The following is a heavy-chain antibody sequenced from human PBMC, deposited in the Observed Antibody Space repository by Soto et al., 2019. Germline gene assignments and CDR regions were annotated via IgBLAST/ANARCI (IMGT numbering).Heavy chain of an antibody. CDR1: GGSISSYY. CDR3: ARTALGWFDP. Sequence: SETLSLTCSLSGGSISSYYWSWIRQPPGKGLEWIGYIFYSGRSGSTNYNPSLKSRVTISVETSKNQLSLKLSSVTAADTAVYYCARTALGWFDPWGQGTLVTVSS. D-gene: IGHD2-21*02. V-gene: IGHV4-59*01. J-gene: IGHJ5*02. CDR2: IFYSGRSGST.